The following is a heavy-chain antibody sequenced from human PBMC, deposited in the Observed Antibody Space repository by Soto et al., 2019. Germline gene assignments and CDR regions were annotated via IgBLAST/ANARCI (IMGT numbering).Heavy chain of an antibody. CDR3: ATGPTLNYYDSSGYHDY. V-gene: IGHV1-69*13. CDR1: GGTFSSYA. J-gene: IGHJ4*02. CDR2: IIPIFGTA. Sequence: ASVKVSCTASGGTFSSYAISWVGQAPGQGLEWMGGIIPIFGTANYAQKFQGRVTITADESTSTAYMELSSLRSEDTAVYYCATGPTLNYYDSSGYHDYWGQGTLVTVSS. D-gene: IGHD3-22*01.